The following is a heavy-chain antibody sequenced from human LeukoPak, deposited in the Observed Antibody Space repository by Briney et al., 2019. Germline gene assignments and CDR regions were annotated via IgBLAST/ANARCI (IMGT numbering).Heavy chain of an antibody. CDR3: ARQNPLNWFDP. J-gene: IGHJ5*02. V-gene: IGHV4-39*01. Sequence: SETLSLTCTVSGGSISGSSYYWGWIRLPPGKGLEWIGCIYYTGSTYYNPSLKSRVTVSVDTSKNQFSLNLTSVTAADTAVYYCARQNPLNWFDPWGQGTLVTVSS. CDR1: GGSISGSSYY. CDR2: IYYTGST.